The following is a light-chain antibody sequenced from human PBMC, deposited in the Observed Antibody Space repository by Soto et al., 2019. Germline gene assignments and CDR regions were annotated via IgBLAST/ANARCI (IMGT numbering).Light chain of an antibody. CDR2: GNN. CDR1: SSNIGAGYD. V-gene: IGLV1-40*01. CDR3: QSYDSSLSGPY. Sequence: QSVLTQPPSVSGAPGQRVTISCTGSSSNIGAGYDVHWYQQLPGTAPKLLIYGNNNRPSGVPDRISGSKSGTSASLAITGLQAEDEADYYCQSYDSSLSGPYFGGGTKLTVL. J-gene: IGLJ2*01.